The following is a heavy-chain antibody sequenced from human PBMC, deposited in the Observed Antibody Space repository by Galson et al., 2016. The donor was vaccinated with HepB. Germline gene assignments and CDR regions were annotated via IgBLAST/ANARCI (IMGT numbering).Heavy chain of an antibody. V-gene: IGHV2-5*01. CDR2: IYWNGNK. D-gene: IGHD4-11*01. CDR1: GFSLPTPGVG. Sequence: PALVKPTQTLTLTCTFSGFSLPTPGVGVGWIRQPPGKALEWLALIYWNGNKHYSPYLRNRLTITMDTSQNQVVLTMTSIRPVDTATYFCARIPSTGASWSHLDFWGQGTLVTVSS. J-gene: IGHJ4*02. CDR3: ARIPSTGASWSHLDF.